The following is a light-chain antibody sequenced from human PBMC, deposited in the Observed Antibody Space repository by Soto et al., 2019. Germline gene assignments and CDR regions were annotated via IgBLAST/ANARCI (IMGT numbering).Light chain of an antibody. CDR2: GAS. J-gene: IGKJ2*01. V-gene: IGKV3-15*01. Sequence: EIVMTQSPATLSVSPGERATLSCRASQSVNSNLAWYQQKPGHSPRLLIYGASTRVTGIPARFSGSGSGTEFTLTISSLQSEDFAIYYCQQHNSWPPVFGQWTKLEIK. CDR3: QQHNSWPPV. CDR1: QSVNSN.